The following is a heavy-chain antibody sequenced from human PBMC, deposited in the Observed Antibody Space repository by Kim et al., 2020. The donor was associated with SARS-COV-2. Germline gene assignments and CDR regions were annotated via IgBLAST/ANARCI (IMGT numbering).Heavy chain of an antibody. J-gene: IGHJ6*03. V-gene: IGHV1-69*04. CDR2: IIPILGIA. Sequence: SVKVSCKASGGTFSSYAISWVRQAPGQGLEWMGRIIPILGIANYAQKFQGRVTITADKSTSTAYMELSSLRSEDTAVYYCARDRTEYSGYDGYYYMDVWGKGTTVTVSS. CDR1: GGTFSSYA. D-gene: IGHD5-12*01. CDR3: ARDRTEYSGYDGYYYMDV.